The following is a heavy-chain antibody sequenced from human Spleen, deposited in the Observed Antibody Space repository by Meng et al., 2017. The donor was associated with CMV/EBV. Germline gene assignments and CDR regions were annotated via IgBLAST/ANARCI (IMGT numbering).Heavy chain of an antibody. V-gene: IGHV3-7*01. CDR1: GFTFSSYW. J-gene: IGHJ4*02. D-gene: IGHD4-11*01. CDR3: ATTTVTPREVDY. Sequence: GESLKISCAASGFTFSSYWMSWVRQAPGKGLEWVANIKQDGSEKYYVDSVKGRFTISRDNAKNSLYLQMNSPRAEDTAVYYCATTTVTPREVDYWGQGTLVTVSS. CDR2: IKQDGSEK.